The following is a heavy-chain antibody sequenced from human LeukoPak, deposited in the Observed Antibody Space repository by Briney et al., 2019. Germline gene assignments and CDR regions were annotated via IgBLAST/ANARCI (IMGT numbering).Heavy chain of an antibody. CDR3: ARGIAVAGTGGAFDI. V-gene: IGHV1-69*05. Sequence: GASVKVSCKASGGTFSSYAISWVREAPGQGVEWMGRIIPIFGTANYAQKFQGRVANTTAESTSTAYMELSSLRSEDTALYYRARGIAVAGTGGAFDIWGQATMVTVSS. CDR2: IIPIFGTA. D-gene: IGHD6-19*01. CDR1: GGTFSSYA. J-gene: IGHJ3*02.